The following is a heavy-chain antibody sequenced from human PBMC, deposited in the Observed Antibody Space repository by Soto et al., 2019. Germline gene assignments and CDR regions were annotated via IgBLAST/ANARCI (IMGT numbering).Heavy chain of an antibody. CDR3: ARDGPYYYASRMDV. D-gene: IGHD3-10*01. V-gene: IGHV3-53*04. CDR2: LHSGGDT. J-gene: IGHJ6*02. Sequence: EVQLVESGGGLVQPGGSLRLSCAASGIPVSSNYMTWVRQAPGKGLEWVSVLHSGGDTYYANSVKGRFTISRHDSTNTLFLQMNSLTLEDMAVYYCARDGPYYYASRMDVWGQGTTVTVSS. CDR1: GIPVSSNY.